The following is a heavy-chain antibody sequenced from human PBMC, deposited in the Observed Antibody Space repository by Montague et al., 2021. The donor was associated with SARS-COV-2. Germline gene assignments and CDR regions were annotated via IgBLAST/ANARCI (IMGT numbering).Heavy chain of an antibody. V-gene: IGHV4-34*01. CDR1: GGSFSGYY. CDR2: INHSGST. CDR3: ARVRYYGSGTSLGMDV. J-gene: IGHJ6*02. Sequence: SETLSLTCAVYGGSFSGYYWSWIRQPPGKGLEWTGEINHSGSTNYNPSLKSRVTISVDTSKNQFSLNLSSVTATDTAVYYCARVRYYGSGTSLGMDVWGQGTTVTVSS. D-gene: IGHD3-10*01.